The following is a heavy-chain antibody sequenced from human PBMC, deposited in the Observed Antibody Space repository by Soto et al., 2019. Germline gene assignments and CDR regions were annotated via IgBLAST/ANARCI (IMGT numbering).Heavy chain of an antibody. CDR3: ARDSTGFYADFDY. CDR1: GFIFSEYW. Sequence: GGSLGLSCAASGFIFSEYWMHWVRQAPGKGLEWVAVIWYDGSNKYYADSVKGRFTISRDNSKNTLYLQMNSLRAEDTALYLCARDSTGFYADFDYWGQGALVTVSS. D-gene: IGHD3-22*01. J-gene: IGHJ4*02. V-gene: IGHV3-33*08. CDR2: IWYDGSNK.